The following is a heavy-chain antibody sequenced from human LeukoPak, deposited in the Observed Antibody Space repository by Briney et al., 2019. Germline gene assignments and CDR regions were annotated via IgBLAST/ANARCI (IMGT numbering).Heavy chain of an antibody. Sequence: PGGSLRLSCAASGFTFSNAWMSWVRQAPGKGLEWVAFIRYDGSNKYYADSVKGRFTISRDNSKNTLYLQMNSLRAEDTAVYYCDLNGSVREAFWGQGTLVTVSS. CDR2: IRYDGSNK. CDR3: DLNGSVREAF. V-gene: IGHV3-30*02. D-gene: IGHD3-10*01. J-gene: IGHJ4*02. CDR1: GFTFSNAW.